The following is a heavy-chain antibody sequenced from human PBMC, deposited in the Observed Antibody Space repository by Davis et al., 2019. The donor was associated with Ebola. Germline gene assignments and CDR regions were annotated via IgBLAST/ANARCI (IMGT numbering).Heavy chain of an antibody. CDR2: IKQDGSEK. J-gene: IGHJ4*02. V-gene: IGHV3-7*01. CDR3: ARGLQWELRGVCVY. CDR1: GFTFSSYW. D-gene: IGHD1-26*01. Sequence: GGSLRLSCAASGFTFSSYWMSWVRQAPGKGLEWVANIKQDGSEKYYVDSVKGRFTISRDNAKNSLYLQMNSLRAEDTAVYYCARGLQWELRGVCVYWGQGTLVTVSS.